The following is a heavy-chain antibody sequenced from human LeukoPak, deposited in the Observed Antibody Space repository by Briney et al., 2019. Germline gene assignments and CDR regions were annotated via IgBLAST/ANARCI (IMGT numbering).Heavy chain of an antibody. CDR1: GFTFSSYA. CDR3: ARAVGYDPRYYFDY. V-gene: IGHV3-23*01. J-gene: IGHJ4*02. D-gene: IGHD5-12*01. CDR2: ISGSGGST. Sequence: GGSLRLSCAASGFTFSSYAMSWVRQAPGKGLEWVSAISGSGGSTYYADSVKGRFTISRDNSKNTLYLQMNSLRAEDTAVYYCARAVGYDPRYYFDYWGQGTLVTVSS.